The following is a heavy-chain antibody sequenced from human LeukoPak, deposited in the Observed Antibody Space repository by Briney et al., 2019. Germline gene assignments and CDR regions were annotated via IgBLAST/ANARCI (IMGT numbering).Heavy chain of an antibody. CDR2: ISGSGGST. Sequence: GSLRLSCAASGFTFSSFAMSWVRQAPGKGLEWVSTISGSGGSTYYADSVKGRIATSRDNSKNTLYLQMSSLRAEDMAIYYCAKYGDYGGNSFDYWGQGTLVTVSS. J-gene: IGHJ4*02. D-gene: IGHD4-17*01. V-gene: IGHV3-23*01. CDR3: AKYGDYGGNSFDY. CDR1: GFTFSSFA.